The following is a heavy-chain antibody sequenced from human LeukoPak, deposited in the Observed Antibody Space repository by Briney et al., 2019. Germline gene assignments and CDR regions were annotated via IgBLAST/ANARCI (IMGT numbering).Heavy chain of an antibody. Sequence: GGSLRLSCAASGFTFSSYVMHWVRQAPGKGLEWVAFIRYDGSNKYYADSVKGRFTISRDNSKNTLYLQMNSLRAEDTAVYYCARDIRGYSYGYLVYWGQGTLVTVSS. D-gene: IGHD5-18*01. J-gene: IGHJ4*02. V-gene: IGHV3-30*02. CDR1: GFTFSSYV. CDR2: IRYDGSNK. CDR3: ARDIRGYSYGYLVY.